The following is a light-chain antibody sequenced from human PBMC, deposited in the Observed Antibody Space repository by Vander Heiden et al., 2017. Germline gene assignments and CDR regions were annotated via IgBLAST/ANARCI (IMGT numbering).Light chain of an antibody. CDR2: SNN. V-gene: IGLV1-44*01. J-gene: IGLJ7*01. Sequence: QSVLTQPPSASGTAAQRVTSSCSGSSSKVGANIVSCYQQLPGTAPNLLIHSNNQARSGVPPRVPGAKPGTSAALAISGLQSEDEADYYCAAWDGSLNGAVFGGGAQLTVL. CDR1: SSKVGANI. CDR3: AAWDGSLNGAV.